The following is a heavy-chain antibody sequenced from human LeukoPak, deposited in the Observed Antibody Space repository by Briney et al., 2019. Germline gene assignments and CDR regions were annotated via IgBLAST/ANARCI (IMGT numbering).Heavy chain of an antibody. CDR3: ARSDNDSPYYYYYMDV. D-gene: IGHD3-3*01. CDR1: GYTFINYY. J-gene: IGHJ6*03. CDR2: IIPIFGTA. V-gene: IGHV1-69*06. Sequence: GASVKVSCKASGYTFINYYMHWVRQAPGQGLEWMGGIIPIFGTANYAQKFQGRVTITADKSTSTAYMELSSLRSEDTAVYYCARSDNDSPYYYYYMDVWGKGTTVTVSS.